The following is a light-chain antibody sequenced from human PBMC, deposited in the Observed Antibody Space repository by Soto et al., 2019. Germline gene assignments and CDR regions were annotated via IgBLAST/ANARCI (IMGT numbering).Light chain of an antibody. CDR2: AAS. CDR3: QHYGTSAL. V-gene: IGKV3-20*01. Sequence: EIVLTQSPGTPSLSPGERATLSCRASQSVSSSYFAWYQQKPGQAPRLLIYAASSRATGIPDRFSVSASGTDFTLAVNRLEPEDFAVYYCQHYGTSALFGPETKVDIK. J-gene: IGKJ3*01. CDR1: QSVSSSY.